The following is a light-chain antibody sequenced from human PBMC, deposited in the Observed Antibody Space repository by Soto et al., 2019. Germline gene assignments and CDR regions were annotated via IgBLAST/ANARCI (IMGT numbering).Light chain of an antibody. CDR1: QSIITY. V-gene: IGKV1-39*01. CDR2: GAS. Sequence: DIQMTQSPSSLSASIGDRVTITCRSSQSIITYLNWYQQKPGRAPNLLIYGASSLQSGVPSRFSGSGSGTDFALTISSLQPEDFATYYCRQSYSSPPTFCPGTKVDIK. J-gene: IGKJ3*01. CDR3: RQSYSSPPT.